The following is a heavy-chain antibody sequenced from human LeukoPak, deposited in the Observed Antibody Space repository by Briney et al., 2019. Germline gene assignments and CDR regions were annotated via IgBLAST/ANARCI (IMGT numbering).Heavy chain of an antibody. V-gene: IGHV4-39*01. J-gene: IGHJ4*02. CDR2: IYYGGST. CDR3: ARHGNHYYGSGGFDY. D-gene: IGHD3-10*01. CDR1: GGSISSSYY. Sequence: SETLSLTCTVSGGSISSSYYWGWIRQPPGKGLDWIGSIYYGGSTYYDPSLRSRVTTSVDTSKNQFSLKLTSVTAADTAVYYCARHGNHYYGSGGFDYWGQGTLVTVSS.